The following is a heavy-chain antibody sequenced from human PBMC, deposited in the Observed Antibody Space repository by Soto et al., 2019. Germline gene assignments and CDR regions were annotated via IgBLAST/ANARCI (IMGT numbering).Heavy chain of an antibody. CDR2: ISGSGGST. CDR1: GFTFTSYA. J-gene: IGHJ6*02. CDR3: AKDGTTVTTGLYYYYGMDV. V-gene: IGHV3-23*01. D-gene: IGHD4-17*01. Sequence: GGSLRLSCAASGFTFTSYAMSWVRQAPGKGLEGVSAISGSGGSTYYADSVKGRFTISRDNSKNTLYLQMNSLRAEETAVYYCAKDGTTVTTGLYYYYGMDVWGQGTTVTVSS.